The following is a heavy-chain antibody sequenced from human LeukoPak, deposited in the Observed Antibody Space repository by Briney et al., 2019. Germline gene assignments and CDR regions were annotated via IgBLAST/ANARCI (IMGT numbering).Heavy chain of an antibody. CDR3: ARGGQAGTGDL. CDR1: GFTFRSYW. V-gene: IGHV3-7*01. CDR2: IKQDGSET. J-gene: IGHJ5*02. Sequence: TAGSLRLSCAASGFTFRSYWMTRLRQSPGKGRKGVANIKQDGSETYHVDSVKGRFTISRDNAEDSLYLEMNSLRAEDTAVYYCARGGQAGTGDLWGQGTLVTVSS. D-gene: IGHD3-10*01.